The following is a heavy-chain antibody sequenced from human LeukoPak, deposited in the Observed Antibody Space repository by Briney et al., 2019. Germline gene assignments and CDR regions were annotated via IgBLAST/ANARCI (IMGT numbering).Heavy chain of an antibody. J-gene: IGHJ4*02. CDR2: TSVDEGLK. Sequence: GGSLRLSCAASGFTFSSYGMSWVRQAPGKGLEWVAVTSVDEGLKFYGDSVKGRFTISRDNSKNTMYLQMNNLREEDTAVYYCTRDPILGAPDYFDYWGQGTLVTVSS. CDR3: TRDPILGAPDYFDY. D-gene: IGHD1-26*01. V-gene: IGHV3-30*03. CDR1: GFTFSSYG.